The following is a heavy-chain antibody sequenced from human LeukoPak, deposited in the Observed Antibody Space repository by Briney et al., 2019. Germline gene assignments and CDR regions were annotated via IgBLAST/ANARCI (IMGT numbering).Heavy chain of an antibody. J-gene: IGHJ2*01. CDR1: GGSISSGGYS. CDR2: IYHSGST. V-gene: IGHV4-30-2*02. Sequence: SSETLSLTCAVSGGSISSGGYSWSWIRQPPGKGLEWIGYIYHSGSTNYNPSLKSRVTTSVDTTKNQFSLKLSSVTAADTAVYYCARITGSSSWYRYFDLWGRGTLVTVSS. CDR3: ARITGSSSWYRYFDL. D-gene: IGHD6-13*01.